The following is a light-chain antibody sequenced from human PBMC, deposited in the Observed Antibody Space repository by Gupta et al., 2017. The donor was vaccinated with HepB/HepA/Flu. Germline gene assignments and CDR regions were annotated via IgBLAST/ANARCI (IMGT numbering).Light chain of an antibody. CDR2: YAS. J-gene: IGKJ3*01. CDR1: QAISTY. Sequence: DIHMTHSPSSLSASVGDRVTITCRASQAISTYLAWFQQKPGKVPKLLIYYASNLQAGVPSRFSGSASGTDCTLTISSLQPEDVATYYCQKDNSAPFTFGPGTKVDIK. CDR3: QKDNSAPFT. V-gene: IGKV1-27*01.